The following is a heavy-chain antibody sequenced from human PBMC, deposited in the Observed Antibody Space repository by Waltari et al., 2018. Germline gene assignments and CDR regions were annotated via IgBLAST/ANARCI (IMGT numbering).Heavy chain of an antibody. D-gene: IGHD4-4*01. V-gene: IGHV4-38-2*02. Sequence: QVQLQESGPGLVKPSETLSLTCTVSGYSISSGYYWGWIRQPPGKGLEWIGSIHHSGGTYCYPSLKSRVTISVDRSKNQFSLKLSSVTAADTAVYYCARDRPLTVTPGGDPDYWGQGTLVTVSS. CDR2: IHHSGGT. CDR1: GYSISSGYY. CDR3: ARDRPLTVTPGGDPDY. J-gene: IGHJ4*02.